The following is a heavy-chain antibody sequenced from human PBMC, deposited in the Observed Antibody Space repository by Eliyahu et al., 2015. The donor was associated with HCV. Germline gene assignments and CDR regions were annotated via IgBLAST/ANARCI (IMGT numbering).Heavy chain of an antibody. J-gene: IGHJ3*02. Sequence: QVQLQESGPGLVKPSETLSLTCTVSGGSISSYYWSWIRQPPGKGLEWIGYIYYSGSTNYNPSLKSRVTISVDTSKNQFSLKLSSVTAADTAVYYCARDKGYGGNSLNAFDIWGQGTMVTVSS. CDR2: IYYSGST. D-gene: IGHD4-23*01. CDR1: GGSISSYY. V-gene: IGHV4-59*01. CDR3: ARDKGYGGNSLNAFDI.